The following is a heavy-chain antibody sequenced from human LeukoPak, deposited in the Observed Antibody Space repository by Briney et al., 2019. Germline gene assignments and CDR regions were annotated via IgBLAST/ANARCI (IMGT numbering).Heavy chain of an antibody. CDR1: GYTFTGYY. J-gene: IGHJ5*02. Sequence: ASVKVSCKASGYTFTGYYMHWVRQAPGQGLEWMGWINPNSGGTKYAQKFQGRVTMTRDTSISTAYMELSRLRSDDTAVYYCARVRVYCSGGSCYPNWFDPWGQGTLVTVSS. V-gene: IGHV1-2*02. D-gene: IGHD2-15*01. CDR2: INPNSGGT. CDR3: ARVRVYCSGGSCYPNWFDP.